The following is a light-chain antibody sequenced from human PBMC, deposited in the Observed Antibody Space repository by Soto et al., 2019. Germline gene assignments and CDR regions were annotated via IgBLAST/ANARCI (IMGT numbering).Light chain of an antibody. Sequence: EIVLTQSPGTLSLSPGERATLSCRASQSVSSSYLAWYQQKPGQAPRPRIYGASSRATGIPDRFSGSGSGTDFTLTISSLEPEDFAVYYCQQYGSSGYTFGQGTKLEIK. CDR2: GAS. J-gene: IGKJ2*01. V-gene: IGKV3-20*01. CDR3: QQYGSSGYT. CDR1: QSVSSSY.